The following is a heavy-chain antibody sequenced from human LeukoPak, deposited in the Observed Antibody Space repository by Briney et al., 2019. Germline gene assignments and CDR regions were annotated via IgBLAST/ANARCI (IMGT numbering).Heavy chain of an antibody. D-gene: IGHD6-6*01. Sequence: GASVKVSCKASGYTFTGDNMHWVRQAPGQGLEWMGWINPNSGGTNYAQKFQGRVTVTRDTSISTSYMELSRLRSDDTAVYYCARDRDSSSRDYFDYWGQGTLVTVSS. V-gene: IGHV1-2*02. CDR1: GYTFTGDN. J-gene: IGHJ4*02. CDR2: INPNSGGT. CDR3: ARDRDSSSRDYFDY.